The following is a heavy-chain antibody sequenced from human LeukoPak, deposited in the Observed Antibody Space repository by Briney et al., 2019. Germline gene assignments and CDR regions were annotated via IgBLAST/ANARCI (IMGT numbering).Heavy chain of an antibody. CDR1: GGSISSYY. V-gene: IGHV4-59*01. D-gene: IGHD3-22*01. J-gene: IGHJ3*02. Sequence: TSETLSLTCTVSGGSISSYYWSWIRQPPGKGLEWIGYIYYSGSTNYNPSLKSRVTISVDTSKNQFSLKLSSVTAADTAVYYCARYGYYDSSGDAFDIWGQGEMVTVSS. CDR2: IYYSGST. CDR3: ARYGYYDSSGDAFDI.